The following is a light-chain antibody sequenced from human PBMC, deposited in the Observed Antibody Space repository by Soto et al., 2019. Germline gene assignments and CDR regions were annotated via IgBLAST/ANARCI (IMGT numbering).Light chain of an antibody. V-gene: IGKV1-5*01. CDR3: QQYGSSVFS. Sequence: DIQMTQSPSTLSATAGDRVTITCRASQSISAWLAWYQQKPGKAPKLLIFDASSLESGVPSRFSGSGSGTDFTLTISRLEPEDFAVYYCQQYGSSVFSFGPGTKVDIK. CDR1: QSISAW. J-gene: IGKJ3*01. CDR2: DAS.